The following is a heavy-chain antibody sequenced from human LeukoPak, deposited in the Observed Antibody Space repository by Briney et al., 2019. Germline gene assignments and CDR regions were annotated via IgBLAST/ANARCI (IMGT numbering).Heavy chain of an antibody. CDR2: IIPILDIA. D-gene: IGHD2-21*01. V-gene: IGHV1-69*04. CDR3: ARDPAILWWWLLIDY. Sequence: ASVKVSCKASGGTFSNYAVSWVRQAPGPGLEWMGRIIPILDIANYAQKFQGRVTITADKSTSTAYMELSSLRSEDTAVHYCARDPAILWWWLLIDYWGQGTLVTVSS. CDR1: GGTFSNYA. J-gene: IGHJ4*02.